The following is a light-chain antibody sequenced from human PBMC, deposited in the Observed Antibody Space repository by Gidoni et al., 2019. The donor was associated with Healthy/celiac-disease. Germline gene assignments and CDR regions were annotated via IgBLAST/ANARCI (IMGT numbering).Light chain of an antibody. J-gene: IGKJ1*01. Sequence: EVVLTQSPGTLSLSPGERATLSCRASQSVSRSYLAWYQQKPGQAPRLLIYGASSRATGIPDRFSGSGSATDFTLTISRLEPEDSAVYYCQQYSSSPWTFGQGTKVEIK. CDR2: GAS. CDR3: QQYSSSPWT. V-gene: IGKV3-20*01. CDR1: QSVSRSY.